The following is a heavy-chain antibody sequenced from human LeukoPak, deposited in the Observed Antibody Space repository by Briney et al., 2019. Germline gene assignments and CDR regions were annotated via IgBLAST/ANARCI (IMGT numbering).Heavy chain of an antibody. J-gene: IGHJ6*03. D-gene: IGHD2-15*01. V-gene: IGHV4-39*07. Sequence: SETLSLTCTVSGGSVSSSRHYWGWVRQPPGKGLEWIGEINHSGSTNYNPSLKSRVTISVDTSKNQFSLKLSSVTAADTAVYYCARERRYCSGGSCYPYYYYYYMDVWGKGTTVTVSS. CDR2: INHSGST. CDR3: ARERRYCSGGSCYPYYYYYYMDV. CDR1: GGSVSSSRHY.